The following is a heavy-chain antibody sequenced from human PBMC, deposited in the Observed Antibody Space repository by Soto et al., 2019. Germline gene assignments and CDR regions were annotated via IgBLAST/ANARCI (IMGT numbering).Heavy chain of an antibody. CDR3: ARAPYDFWNAYSPDY. D-gene: IGHD3-3*01. Sequence: ASVKVSCKASGYTFTSYGIIWVRQAPGQGLEWMGSISAYNGNTNYAQKLQGRVTMTTDTSTSTAYMELRSLRSDDTAVYYCARAPYDFWNAYSPDYWGQGTLVTVSS. CDR1: GYTFTSYG. V-gene: IGHV1-18*01. CDR2: ISAYNGNT. J-gene: IGHJ4*02.